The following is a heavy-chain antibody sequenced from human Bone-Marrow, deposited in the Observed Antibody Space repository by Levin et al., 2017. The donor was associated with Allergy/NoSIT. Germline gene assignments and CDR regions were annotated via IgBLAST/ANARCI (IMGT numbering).Heavy chain of an antibody. Sequence: PGESLKISCKASGGTFSSYAISWVRQAPGQGLEWMGGIIPIFGTANYAQKFQGRVTITADESTSTAYMELSSLRSEDTAVYYCARDSGADCSGGSCYPYYFDYWGQGTLVTVSS. CDR2: IIPIFGTA. J-gene: IGHJ4*02. CDR3: ARDSGADCSGGSCYPYYFDY. V-gene: IGHV1-69*01. CDR1: GGTFSSYA. D-gene: IGHD2-15*01.